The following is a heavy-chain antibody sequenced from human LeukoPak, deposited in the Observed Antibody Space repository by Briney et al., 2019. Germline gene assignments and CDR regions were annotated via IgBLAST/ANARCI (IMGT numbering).Heavy chain of an antibody. CDR2: ITSTSSYI. J-gene: IGHJ4*02. Sequence: PGRSLRLSCAASGFIFSNYGMHWVRQAPGKGLEWVSSITSTSSYIWYADSVKGRFTFSRDNAQNSLYLQMNSLRVEDTAVYYCVRELSGSGDVYYFDHWGQGALVTVSS. CDR1: GFIFSNYG. V-gene: IGHV3-21*01. D-gene: IGHD6-19*01. CDR3: VRELSGSGDVYYFDH.